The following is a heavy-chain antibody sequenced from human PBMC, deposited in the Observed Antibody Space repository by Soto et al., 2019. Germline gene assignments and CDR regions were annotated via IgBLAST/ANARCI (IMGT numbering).Heavy chain of an antibody. V-gene: IGHV3-21*01. Sequence: GGSLRLSCAASGFTFSSYSMNWVRQAPGKGLEWVSSISSSSSYIYYADLVKGRFTISRDNAKNSLYLQMNSLRAEDTAVYYCAREEATAFDYWGQGTLVTVSS. CDR3: AREEATAFDY. CDR1: GFTFSSYS. D-gene: IGHD1-26*01. J-gene: IGHJ4*02. CDR2: ISSSSSYI.